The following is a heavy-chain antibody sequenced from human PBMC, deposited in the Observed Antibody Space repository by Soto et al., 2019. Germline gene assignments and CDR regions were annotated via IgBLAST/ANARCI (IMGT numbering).Heavy chain of an antibody. CDR3: ARGHLAVVPVASWYYYMDV. D-gene: IGHD2-2*01. CDR2: VNAGNGNT. CDR1: GYSFSNYA. Sequence: ASVKVSCKASGYSFSNYAVHLVRQAPGQRLEWMGWVNAGNGNTRYSQNFQGRVTITRDTSARTAYLELSSLRSEDTAVYYCARGHLAVVPVASWYYYMDVWGKGTTVTVS. J-gene: IGHJ6*03. V-gene: IGHV1-3*01.